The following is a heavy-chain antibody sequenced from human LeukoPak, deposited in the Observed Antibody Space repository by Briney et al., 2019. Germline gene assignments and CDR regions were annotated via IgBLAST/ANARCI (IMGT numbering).Heavy chain of an antibody. CDR1: GGTFSSYA. J-gene: IGHJ4*02. CDR3: ASTKIGYCSSTSCLGLDY. D-gene: IGHD2-2*01. CDR2: IIPILGTA. Sequence: ASVTVSCKASGGTFSSYAISWVRQAPRQGLEWMGGIIPILGTANYAQKFQGRVAITADESTSTAYMELSSLRSEDTAVNYCASTKIGYCSSTSCLGLDYWGQGTLVTVSS. V-gene: IGHV1-69*13.